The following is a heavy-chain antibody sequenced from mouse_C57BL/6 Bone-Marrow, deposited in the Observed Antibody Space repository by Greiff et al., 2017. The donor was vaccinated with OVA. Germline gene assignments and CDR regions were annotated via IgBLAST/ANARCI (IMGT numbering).Heavy chain of an antibody. V-gene: IGHV1-15*01. J-gene: IGHJ4*01. D-gene: IGHD2-5*01. Sequence: QVQLQQSGAELVRPGASVTLSCKASGYTFTDYEMHWVKQTPVHGLAWIGAIDPETGGTAYNQKFKGKAILTADKSSSTAYMELRSLTSAASAVYYSTRCYSNYYAMDYWGQGTSVTVSS. CDR2: IDPETGGT. CDR3: TRCYSNYYAMDY. CDR1: GYTFTDYE.